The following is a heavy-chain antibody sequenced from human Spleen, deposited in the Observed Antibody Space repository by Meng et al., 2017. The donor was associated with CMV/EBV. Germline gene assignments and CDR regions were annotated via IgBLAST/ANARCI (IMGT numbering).Heavy chain of an antibody. CDR1: GFTFSSYS. CDR2: ISSSSSYI. J-gene: IGHJ6*02. Sequence: LSLTCAASGFTFSSYSMNWVRQAPGKGLEWVSSISSSSSYIYYADSVKGRFTISRGNAKNSLYLQMNSLRAEDTAVYYCARDRLLGRIVVVPAAIDYYYGMDVWGQGTTVTVSS. V-gene: IGHV3-21*01. D-gene: IGHD2-2*01. CDR3: ARDRLLGRIVVVPAAIDYYYGMDV.